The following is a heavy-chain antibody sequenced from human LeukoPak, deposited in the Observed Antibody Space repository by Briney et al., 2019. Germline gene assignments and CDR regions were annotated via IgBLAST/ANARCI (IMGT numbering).Heavy chain of an antibody. J-gene: IGHJ3*02. Sequence: GGSLRLSCAVSGFTFSDHYMSWIRQAPGKGLEWVSYISGSSSGIYSADSVRGRFTISRDNAKNSLCLQMKSLSAEDTAVYYCARGLRGATNAFDIWGQGTMVTVSS. D-gene: IGHD1-26*01. CDR2: ISGSSSGI. V-gene: IGHV3-11*01. CDR3: ARGLRGATNAFDI. CDR1: GFTFSDHY.